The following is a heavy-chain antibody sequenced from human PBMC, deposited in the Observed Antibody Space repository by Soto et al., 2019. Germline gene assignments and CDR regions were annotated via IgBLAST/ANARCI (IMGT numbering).Heavy chain of an antibody. CDR3: AKGILFLGHDYGDYVDY. CDR2: ISWNSGSI. V-gene: IGHV3-9*01. D-gene: IGHD4-17*01. Sequence: EVRLVESGGGLVQPGRSLRLSCAASGFTFDDYAMHWVRQAPGKGLEWVSGISWNSGSIGYADSVKGRFTISRDNAKNSLYLQMNSLRAEDTALYYCAKGILFLGHDYGDYVDYWGQGTLVTVSS. J-gene: IGHJ4*02. CDR1: GFTFDDYA.